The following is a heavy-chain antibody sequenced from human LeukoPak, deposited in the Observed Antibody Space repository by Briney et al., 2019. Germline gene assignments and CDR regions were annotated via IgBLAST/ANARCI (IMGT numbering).Heavy chain of an antibody. V-gene: IGHV4-39*01. D-gene: IGHD6-6*01. Sequence: PSETLSLTCTVSGGSISSSIYYWGWIRQPPGKGMEWIGSIYYSGSTYYNPSLKSRVTIFVDTSKNQFSLKLSSVTAADTAVYYCARRIAARPRWFDPWGQGTLVTVSS. CDR2: IYYSGST. J-gene: IGHJ5*02. CDR3: ARRIAARPRWFDP. CDR1: GGSISSSIYY.